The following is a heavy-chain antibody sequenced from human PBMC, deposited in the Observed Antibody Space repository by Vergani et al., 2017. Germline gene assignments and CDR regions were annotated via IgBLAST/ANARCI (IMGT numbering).Heavy chain of an antibody. D-gene: IGHD3-10*01. CDR3: ARGEVMVRGVIDAFDI. V-gene: IGHV4-59*04. Sequence: QVQLQESGPGLVKPSETLSLTCTVSGGSISSYYWSWIRQPPGKGLEWIGEINHSGSTYYNPSLKSRVTISVDTSKNQFSLKLSSVTAADTAVYYCARGEVMVRGVIDAFDIWGQGTMVTVSS. CDR1: GGSISSYY. CDR2: INHSGST. J-gene: IGHJ3*02.